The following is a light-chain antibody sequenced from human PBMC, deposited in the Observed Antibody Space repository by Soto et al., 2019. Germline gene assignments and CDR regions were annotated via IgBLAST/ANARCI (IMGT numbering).Light chain of an antibody. Sequence: EVVLPQSPGTLSLSPGERVTLSCRASQSISSIYLACYQQKPGQAPRLVIYATTSRATGIPDRFSGSGSGTDVTVSISRLAPADFAVYYCQQYGDGNSPRYRFGQGTRLDIQ. CDR1: QSISSIY. V-gene: IGKV3-20*01. J-gene: IGKJ2*03. CDR2: ATT. CDR3: QQYGDGNSPRYR.